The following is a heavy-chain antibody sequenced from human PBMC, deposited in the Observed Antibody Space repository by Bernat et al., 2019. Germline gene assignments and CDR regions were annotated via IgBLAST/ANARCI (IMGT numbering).Heavy chain of an antibody. J-gene: IGHJ4*02. D-gene: IGHD3-16*01. CDR2: ISGIGDST. CDR3: AKDRPGGFVF. Sequence: EVQLVESGGGLVQPGGSLRLSCAASGFTFISYAMSWVRQAPGKGLEWVSFISGIGDSTYYADCVKGRFTISRDNSKNTLYLQMNSLRAEDTAVYYCAKDRPGGFVFWVQGTLVTVSS. V-gene: IGHV3-23*04. CDR1: GFTFISYA.